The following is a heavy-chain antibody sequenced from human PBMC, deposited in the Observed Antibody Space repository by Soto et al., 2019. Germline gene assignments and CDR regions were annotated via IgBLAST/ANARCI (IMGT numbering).Heavy chain of an antibody. CDR2: ISAYNGNT. V-gene: IGHV1-18*01. Sequence: ASVKVSCKASGYTFTSYGISWVRQAPGQGLEWMGWISAYNGNTNYAQKLQGRVTMTTDTSTSTAYMELRSLRSDDTAVYYCARDQGSSGWYWNYYYGMDVWGQGTTVTVSS. CDR1: GYTFTSYG. CDR3: ARDQGSSGWYWNYYYGMDV. D-gene: IGHD6-19*01. J-gene: IGHJ6*02.